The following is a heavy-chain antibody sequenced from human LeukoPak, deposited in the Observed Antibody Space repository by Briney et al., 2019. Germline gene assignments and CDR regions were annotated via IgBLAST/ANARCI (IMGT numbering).Heavy chain of an antibody. D-gene: IGHD5-18*01. CDR3: ATYVDTAMVVDAFDI. Sequence: SVKVSCKASGGTFSSYAISWVRRAPGQGLEWMGGIIPIFGTANYAQKFQGRVTITADESTSTAYMELGSLRSEDTAVYYFATYVDTAMVVDAFDIWGQGTMVTVSS. J-gene: IGHJ3*02. CDR2: IIPIFGTA. CDR1: GGTFSSYA. V-gene: IGHV1-69*13.